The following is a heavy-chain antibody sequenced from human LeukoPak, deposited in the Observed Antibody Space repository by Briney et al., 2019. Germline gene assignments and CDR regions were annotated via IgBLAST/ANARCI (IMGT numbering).Heavy chain of an antibody. CDR1: GGSFSGYY. V-gene: IGHV4-34*01. CDR2: INHSGST. J-gene: IGHJ4*02. CDR3: ARQRTDGYSSSLYYFDY. Sequence: SETLSLTCAVYGGSFSGYYWSWIRQPPGKGLEWIGEINHSGSTNYNPSLKSRVTISVDTSKNQFSLKLSSVTAADTAVYYCARQRTDGYSSSLYYFDYWGQGTLVTVSS. D-gene: IGHD6-13*01.